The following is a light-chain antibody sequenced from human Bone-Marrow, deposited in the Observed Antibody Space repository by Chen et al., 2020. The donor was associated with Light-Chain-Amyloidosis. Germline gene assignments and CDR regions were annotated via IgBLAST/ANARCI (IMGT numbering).Light chain of an antibody. Sequence: QSALTQPASVSGSPGQSITISCPGTSSDVGGDNHVSWYQQHPDKAPKLRIYEVTTRPSWVPDRFSGSKSDKTASLTIAGLQTEDEAAYFCSSYTITNTLVFGSGTRVTVL. V-gene: IGLV2-14*01. CDR3: SSYTITNTLV. CDR2: EVT. J-gene: IGLJ1*01. CDR1: SSDVGGDNH.